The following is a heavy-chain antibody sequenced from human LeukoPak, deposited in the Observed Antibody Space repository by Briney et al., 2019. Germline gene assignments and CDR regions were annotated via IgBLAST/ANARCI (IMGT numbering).Heavy chain of an antibody. CDR1: GFTFSSYG. Sequence: GGSLRLSCAASGFTFSSYGMHWVRQAPGKGLEWVAVIWYDGSNKYYADSVKGRFTISRDNSKNTLYLQMNSLRAEDTAVYYCARDRPYYYDSSGYPDAFDIWGQGTMVTVSS. CDR3: ARDRPYYYDSSGYPDAFDI. D-gene: IGHD3-22*01. CDR2: IWYDGSNK. V-gene: IGHV3-33*01. J-gene: IGHJ3*02.